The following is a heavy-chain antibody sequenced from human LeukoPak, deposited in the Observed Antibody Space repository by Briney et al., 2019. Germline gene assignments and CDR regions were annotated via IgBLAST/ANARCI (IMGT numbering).Heavy chain of an antibody. Sequence: SETLSLTCTVSGGSISSGDYYWSWIRQPPGKGLEWIGYIYYSGSTYYNPSLKSRVTISVDTSKNQFSLKLSSVTAADTAVYYCARALNYYDAEGAFDIWGQGTMVTVSS. J-gene: IGHJ3*02. V-gene: IGHV4-30-4*01. CDR1: GGSISSGDYY. CDR2: IYYSGST. CDR3: ARALNYYDAEGAFDI. D-gene: IGHD3-22*01.